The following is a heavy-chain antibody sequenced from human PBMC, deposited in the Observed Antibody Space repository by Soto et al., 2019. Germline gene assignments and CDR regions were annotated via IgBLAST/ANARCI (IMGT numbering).Heavy chain of an antibody. J-gene: IGHJ6*03. CDR1: GDRFTDYY. D-gene: IGHD5-12*01. Sequence: ASVKVSCKASGDRFTDYYMHWVRQAPGQGLEWMGWINPNSGATKYAQKFQGWVTMTRDTSIRTVYMQLSRLGFDDTAIYYCARESGGATATLDYYYFYMDVWGTGTTVTVSS. CDR3: ARESGGATATLDYYYFYMDV. CDR2: INPNSGAT. V-gene: IGHV1-2*04.